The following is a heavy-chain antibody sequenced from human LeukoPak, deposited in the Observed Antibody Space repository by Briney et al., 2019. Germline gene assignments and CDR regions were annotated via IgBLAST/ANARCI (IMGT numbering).Heavy chain of an antibody. V-gene: IGHV3-21*04. CDR3: AKGRLSYYDHFDS. CDR2: ISSTSTYT. J-gene: IGHJ4*02. CDR1: GFTFSSYS. Sequence: GGSLRLSCAASGFTFSSYSMNWVRQAPGKGLEWVSSISSTSTYTYYADSVKGRFTISRDNSRNTLFLQMNSLRADDTAVYYCAKGRLSYYDHFDSWGQGTLVTVFS. D-gene: IGHD3-16*01.